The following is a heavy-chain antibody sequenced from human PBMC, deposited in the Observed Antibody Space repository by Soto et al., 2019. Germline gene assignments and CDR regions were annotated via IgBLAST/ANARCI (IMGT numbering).Heavy chain of an antibody. J-gene: IGHJ6*02. CDR2: IYYSGST. D-gene: IGHD3-10*01. CDR1: GGSISSGGYY. V-gene: IGHV4-31*03. CDR3: ARTGLWFGEPTPYYYYGMDV. Sequence: SETLSLTCTVSGGSISSGGYYWSWIRQHPGKGLEWIGYIYYSGSTYYNPSLKSRVTISVDTSKNQFSLKLSSVTAADTAVYYCARTGLWFGEPTPYYYYGMDVWGQGTTVTVSS.